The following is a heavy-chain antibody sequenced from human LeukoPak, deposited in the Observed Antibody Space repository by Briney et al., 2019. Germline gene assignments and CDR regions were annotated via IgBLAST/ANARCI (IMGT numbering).Heavy chain of an antibody. D-gene: IGHD1-26*01. J-gene: IGHJ4*02. CDR3: TRGGVVGAINY. V-gene: IGHV3-15*01. Sequence: GGSLRLSCAASGFTFSNACMSWARQAPGKGLEWVGRIKSKTDGGTIDYAAPVKGRFTISRDDSKSIAYLQMNSLKTEDTAVYYCTRGGVVGAINYWGQGTLVTVSS. CDR1: GFTFSNAC. CDR2: IKSKTDGGTI.